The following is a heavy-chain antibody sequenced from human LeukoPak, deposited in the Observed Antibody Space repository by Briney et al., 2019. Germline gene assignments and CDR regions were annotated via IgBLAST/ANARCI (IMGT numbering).Heavy chain of an antibody. CDR3: ARDISDAFDI. J-gene: IGHJ3*02. Sequence: PGGSLRLSCAASGFTFSTYWMHWVRQAPGKGLVWVSCLNSDGSSTSYADSVKGRFTISRDNAKNTLYLQMNSLRAEDTAVYYCARDISDAFDIWRQGTMVTVSS. V-gene: IGHV3-74*01. CDR2: LNSDGSST. D-gene: IGHD3-9*01. CDR1: GFTFSTYW.